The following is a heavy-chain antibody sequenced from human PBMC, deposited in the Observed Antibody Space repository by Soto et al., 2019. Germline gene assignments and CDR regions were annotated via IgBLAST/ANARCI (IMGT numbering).Heavy chain of an antibody. CDR3: ASPRGNTSGPYDY. V-gene: IGHV4-4*02. Sequence: QVQLQESGPGLVKSSGTLSLTCAVSGGSISRGDWWSWVRQTPGEGLEWIGEIFHSGITNYNPSLTIRVTISVANSKNQFSLIRSFVTAADTAVYFCASPRGNTSGPYDYWGQGTLVTVSS. J-gene: IGHJ4*02. CDR2: IFHSGIT. CDR1: GGSISRGDW. D-gene: IGHD5-18*01.